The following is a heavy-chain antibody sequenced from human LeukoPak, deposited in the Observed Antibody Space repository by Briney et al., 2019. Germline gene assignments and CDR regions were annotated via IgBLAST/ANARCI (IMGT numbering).Heavy chain of an antibody. J-gene: IGHJ4*02. CDR2: ISSSSSYI. CDR1: GFTFSSYS. D-gene: IGHD3-10*01. Sequence: GGSLRLSCAASGFTFSSYSMNWVRQAPGKGLEWVSSISSSSSYIYCADSVKGRFTISRDNAKNSLYLQMNSLRAEDTAVYYCARAGIQVHTIRAFDYWGQGTLVTVSS. CDR3: ARAGIQVHTIRAFDY. V-gene: IGHV3-21*01.